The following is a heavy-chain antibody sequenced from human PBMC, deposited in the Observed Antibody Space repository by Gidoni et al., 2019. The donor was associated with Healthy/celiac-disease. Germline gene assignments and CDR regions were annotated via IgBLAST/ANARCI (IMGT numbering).Heavy chain of an antibody. CDR1: GFTFNSDA. CDR3: AKEAAYGSGSHNWFDP. D-gene: IGHD3-10*01. J-gene: IGHJ5*02. V-gene: IGHV3-23*01. CDR2: ISGSGGST. Sequence: EVQLLESGGGLVQPGGSLRLSCAASGFTFNSDAMSWVRQAPGKGREWFSAISGSGGSTYYADSVKGRFTISRDNSKNTLYLQMNSLRAEDTAVYYCAKEAAYGSGSHNWFDPWGQGTLVTVSS.